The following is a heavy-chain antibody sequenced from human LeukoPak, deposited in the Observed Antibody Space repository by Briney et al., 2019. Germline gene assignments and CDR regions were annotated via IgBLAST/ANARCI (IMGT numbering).Heavy chain of an antibody. V-gene: IGHV4-38-2*02. CDR2: IYHSGST. J-gene: IGHJ4*02. CDR3: ARASSYYDFWSANFDY. D-gene: IGHD3-3*01. CDR1: GYSISSGYY. Sequence: PSETLSLTCTVSGYSISSGYYWGWIRQPPGKGLEWIGSIYHSGSTYYNPSLKSRVTTSVDTSKNQFSLKLSSVTAADTAVYYCARASSYYDFWSANFDYWGQGTLVTVSS.